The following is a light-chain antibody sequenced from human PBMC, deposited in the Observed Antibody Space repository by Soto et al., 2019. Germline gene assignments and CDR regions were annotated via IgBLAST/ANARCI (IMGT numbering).Light chain of an antibody. CDR1: SSNIGAGYD. J-gene: IGLJ1*01. V-gene: IGLV1-40*01. Sequence: QSGLTQPPSVSGAPGRRVTISCTGSSSNIGAGYDVHWYQQLPGTAPKLLIYGNSNRPSGVPDRFSGSKSGTSASLAITGLQAEDEADYYCQSYDSSLSGYVFGTGNKVTVL. CDR2: GNS. CDR3: QSYDSSLSGYV.